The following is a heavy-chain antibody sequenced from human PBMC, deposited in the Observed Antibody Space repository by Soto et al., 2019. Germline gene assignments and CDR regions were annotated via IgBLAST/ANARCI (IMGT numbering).Heavy chain of an antibody. CDR3: XRDLSSGWYLNDYGMDV. D-gene: IGHD6-19*01. CDR1: GFTFSGYG. J-gene: IGHJ6*02. Sequence: PGGSLRLSCAASGFTFSGYGMHWVRQAPGKGLEWVAVIWYDGSNKYYADSVKGRFTISRDNSKNTLYLQMNSLRAEDTAVYYCXRDLSSGWYLNDYGMDVWGQGTTVTVSS. V-gene: IGHV3-33*01. CDR2: IWYDGSNK.